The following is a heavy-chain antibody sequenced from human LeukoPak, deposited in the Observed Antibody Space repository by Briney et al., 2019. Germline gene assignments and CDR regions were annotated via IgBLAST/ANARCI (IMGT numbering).Heavy chain of an antibody. CDR2: ISYDGSNK. CDR3: AKDMVRGVRRLDY. Sequence: GGSLRLSCAASGFTSSSYGMHWVRQAPGKGLEWVAVISYDGSNKYYADSVKGRFTISRDNSKNTLYLQMNSLRAEDTAVYYCAKDMVRGVRRLDYWGQGTLVTVSS. CDR1: GFTSSSYG. D-gene: IGHD3-10*01. J-gene: IGHJ4*02. V-gene: IGHV3-30*18.